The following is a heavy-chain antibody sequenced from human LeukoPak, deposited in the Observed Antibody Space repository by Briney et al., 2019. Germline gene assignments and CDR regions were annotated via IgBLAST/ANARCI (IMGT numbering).Heavy chain of an antibody. D-gene: IGHD3-22*01. J-gene: IGHJ4*02. CDR2: ISGSGGST. CDR1: GFTFSSYA. CDR3: AKGPTYYYDSSGYSPIGG. Sequence: GGSLRLSCAASGFTFSSYAMSWVRQAPGKGLEWVSAISGSGGSTYYADSVKGRFTISRDNSKNTLYLQMNSLRAEDTAVYYCAKGPTYYYDSSGYSPIGGWGQGTLVTVPS. V-gene: IGHV3-23*01.